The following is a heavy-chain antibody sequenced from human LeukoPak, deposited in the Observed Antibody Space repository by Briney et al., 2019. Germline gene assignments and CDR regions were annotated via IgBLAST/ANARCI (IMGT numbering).Heavy chain of an antibody. CDR1: GFTFSSYA. D-gene: IGHD3-22*01. CDR2: ILSDGSDK. V-gene: IGHV3-30*07. CDR3: AKDSSSYDWGYMDV. Sequence: GGSLRLSCAASGFTFSSYAMHWVRQALGKGLEWVAVILSDGSDKYYADSVKGRFTISRDNSKNTLYLEMNSLRAEDAAVYYCAKDSSSYDWGYMDVWDKGTTVTISS. J-gene: IGHJ6*03.